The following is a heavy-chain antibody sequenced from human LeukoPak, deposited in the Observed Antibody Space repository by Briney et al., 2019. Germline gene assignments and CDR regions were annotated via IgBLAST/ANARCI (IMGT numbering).Heavy chain of an antibody. CDR1: GGSFSGYY. V-gene: IGHV4-34*01. CDR2: INHSGST. CDR3: ARETMVRFDP. D-gene: IGHD3-10*01. Sequence: SETLSLTCAVYGGSFSGYYWSWIRQPPGKGLEWIGEINHSGSTNYNPSLKSRVTISVDTSKNQFSLKLSSVTAADTAVYYCARETMVRFDPWGQGTLVTASS. J-gene: IGHJ5*02.